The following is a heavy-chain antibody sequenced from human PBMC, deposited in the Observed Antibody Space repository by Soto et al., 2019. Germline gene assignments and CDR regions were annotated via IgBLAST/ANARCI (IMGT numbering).Heavy chain of an antibody. J-gene: IGHJ4*02. CDR3: VRENYFDY. CDR2: IKQDGSET. CDR1: GFTFRNYW. Sequence: PGGSLRLSCAGSGFTFRNYWMGWVRQDPGKRLEWVANIKQDGSETSYADSVKGRFTISRDNAKNSLYLQMSSLAADDTAVYYCVRENYFDYWGQGILVTVSS. V-gene: IGHV3-7*01.